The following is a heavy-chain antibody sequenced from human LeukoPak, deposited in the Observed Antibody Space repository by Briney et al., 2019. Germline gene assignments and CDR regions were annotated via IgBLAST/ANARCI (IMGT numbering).Heavy chain of an antibody. V-gene: IGHV4-39*07. J-gene: IGHJ4*02. CDR3: ARDLYFPDTSGYKDY. Sequence: SETLSLTCTVSGGSISSSSYYWVWIRQPPGKGLEWIGTVYYSGSTYYNPSLKSRVTISLDTSKNQFSLKLSPVTAADTAIYYCARDLYFPDTSGYKDYWGQGILVTVSS. CDR2: VYYSGST. CDR1: GGSISSSSYY. D-gene: IGHD3-22*01.